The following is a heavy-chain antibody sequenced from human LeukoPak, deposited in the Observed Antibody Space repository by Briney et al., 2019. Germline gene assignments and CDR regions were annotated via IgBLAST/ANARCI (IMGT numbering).Heavy chain of an antibody. D-gene: IGHD1-14*01. Sequence: GGSLRLSXAASGFPFNNYRMHWVRQTPGKGLEWVALIHFDGSKKFYADSVKGRFTISRDNSKNMLYLQMNTLRAEDTAVYYCAKDDNGPQDQWGQGALVTVSS. V-gene: IGHV3-30*02. CDR3: AKDDNGPQDQ. CDR1: GFPFNNYR. J-gene: IGHJ4*02. CDR2: IHFDGSKK.